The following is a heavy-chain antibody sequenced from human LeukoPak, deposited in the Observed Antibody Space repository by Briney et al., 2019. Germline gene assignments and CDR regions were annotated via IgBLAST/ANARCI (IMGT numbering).Heavy chain of an antibody. D-gene: IGHD3-16*02. CDR3: ARGDMITFGGVIVTAFDT. CDR1: GYTFTGYY. Sequence: ASVKVSCKASGYTFTGYYMHWVRQAPGQGLEWMGWINPNSGGTNYAQKFQGRVTMTRDTSISTAYMELSRLRSDDTAVYYCARGDMITFGGVIVTAFDTWGQGTMVTVSS. CDR2: INPNSGGT. J-gene: IGHJ3*02. V-gene: IGHV1-2*02.